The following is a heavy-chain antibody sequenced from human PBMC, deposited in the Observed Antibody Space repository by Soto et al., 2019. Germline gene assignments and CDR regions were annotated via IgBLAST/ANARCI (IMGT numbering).Heavy chain of an antibody. D-gene: IGHD3-3*01. CDR3: ARSPLRFLEWLLYGGWFDP. Sequence: SETLSLTYTVSGGTISSYYWSWIRQPPGKGLEWIGYIYYSGSTNYNPSLKSRVTISVDTSKNQFSLKLSSVTAADTAVYYCARSPLRFLEWLLYGGWFDPWGQGTLVTLSS. J-gene: IGHJ5*02. CDR2: IYYSGST. V-gene: IGHV4-59*01. CDR1: GGTISSYY.